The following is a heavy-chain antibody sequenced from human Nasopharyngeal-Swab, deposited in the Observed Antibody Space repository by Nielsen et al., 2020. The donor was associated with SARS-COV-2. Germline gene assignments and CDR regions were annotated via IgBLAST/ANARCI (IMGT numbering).Heavy chain of an antibody. CDR3: ATSPPLLPMGRYWFDP. Sequence: ASVKVSCKVSGYTLTELSMHWVRQAPGKGLEWMGGFDPEDGETIYAQKFQGRVTMTEDTSTDTAYMELSSLRSEDTAVYYCATSPPLLPMGRYWFDPWGQGTLVTVSS. CDR1: GYTLTELS. V-gene: IGHV1-24*01. CDR2: FDPEDGET. J-gene: IGHJ5*02. D-gene: IGHD3-22*01.